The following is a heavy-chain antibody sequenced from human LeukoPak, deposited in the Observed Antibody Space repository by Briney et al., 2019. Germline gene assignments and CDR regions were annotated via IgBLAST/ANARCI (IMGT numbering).Heavy chain of an antibody. D-gene: IGHD5-18*01. V-gene: IGHV4-34*01. CDR2: INHSGST. CDR1: GGSFSGYY. J-gene: IGHJ4*02. CDR3: ARAKGSTAMVARSYDY. Sequence: ESSETLSLTCAVYGGSFSGYYWSWIRQPPGKGLEWIGEINHSGSTNYNPSLKSRVTISVDTSKNQFSLKLSSVTAADTAVYYCARAKGSTAMVARSYDYWGQGTLATVSS.